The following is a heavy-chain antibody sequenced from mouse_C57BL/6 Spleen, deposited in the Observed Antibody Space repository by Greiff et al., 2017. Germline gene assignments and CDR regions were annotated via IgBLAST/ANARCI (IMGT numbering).Heavy chain of an antibody. D-gene: IGHD2-5*01. CDR1: GYTFTDYY. CDR2: IFPGSGST. CDR3: ARPINPLYSNYAMDY. Sequence: VQLQQSGPELVKPGASVKISCKASGYTFTDYYINWVKQRPGQGLEWIGWIFPGSGSTYYNEKFKGKATLTVDKSSSTAYMLLSSLTSEDSAVYFCARPINPLYSNYAMDYWGQGTSVTVSS. J-gene: IGHJ4*01. V-gene: IGHV1-75*01.